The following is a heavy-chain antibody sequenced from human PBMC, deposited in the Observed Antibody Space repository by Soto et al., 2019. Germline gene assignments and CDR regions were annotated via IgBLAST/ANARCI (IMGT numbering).Heavy chain of an antibody. CDR2: IYLSGTI. V-gene: IGHV4-31*03. CDR1: GDSINSGDYN. CDR3: ATGDY. Sequence: QVQLQESGPGLVKPSQTLSLTCTVSGDSINSGDYNWNWIRQHPGKGLEWIGYIYLSGTIHYNPSLQSRVSISVDTSKNPFSLELRSVTAADTAVYYCATGDYWGQGNLVTVSS. J-gene: IGHJ4*02.